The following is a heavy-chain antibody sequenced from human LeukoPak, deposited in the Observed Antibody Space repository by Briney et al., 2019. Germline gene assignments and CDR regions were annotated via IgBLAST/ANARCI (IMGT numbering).Heavy chain of an antibody. CDR3: ASHCSSTSCYLNDFDY. J-gene: IGHJ4*02. CDR2: ISGSGGST. D-gene: IGHD2-2*01. CDR1: GFTFSSYG. V-gene: IGHV3-23*01. Sequence: GGSLRLSCAASGFTFSSYGMSWVRQAPGKGLEWVSAISGSGGSTYYADSVKGRFTISRDNSKNTLYLQMNSLRAEDTAVYYCASHCSSTSCYLNDFDYWGQGTLVTVSS.